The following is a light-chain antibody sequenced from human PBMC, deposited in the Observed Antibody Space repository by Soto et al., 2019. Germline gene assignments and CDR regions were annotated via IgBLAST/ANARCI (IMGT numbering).Light chain of an antibody. V-gene: IGLV1-44*01. J-gene: IGLJ2*01. CDR3: AAWDDSLNGPV. CDR1: NSNIGSYS. Sequence: QSVLTQPPSASGTPGQRVTISCSGSNSNIGSYSVNWYRHLPGTAPKLLVFSDDQRPSGVPDRFSGSKSGPSASLAICGLQSEDEADYYCAAWDDSLNGPVFGGGTNLTVL. CDR2: SDD.